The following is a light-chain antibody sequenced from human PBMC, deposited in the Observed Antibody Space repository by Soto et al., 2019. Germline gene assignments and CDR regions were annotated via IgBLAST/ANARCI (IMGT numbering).Light chain of an antibody. Sequence: EVVMTQSPATLSVSPGEGATLSCRASQSVSYHLAWYQQRPGQAPRVLIYGASTRATGIPARFSGSGSGTEFTLTISSLQSEDFALYYCQHCINWPRTFGQGTKVEIK. CDR3: QHCINWPRT. J-gene: IGKJ1*01. V-gene: IGKV3-15*01. CDR1: QSVSYH. CDR2: GAS.